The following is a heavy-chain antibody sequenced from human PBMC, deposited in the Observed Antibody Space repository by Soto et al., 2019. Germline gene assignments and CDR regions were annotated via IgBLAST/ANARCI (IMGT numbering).Heavy chain of an antibody. Sequence: EVQLVETGGGLIQPGGSLRLSCLASGFSVTTNYIIWVRQPPGKGLEWVSTTFTGGSTHYADSVKGPFSISRDNSKNTVYLQMNNLRVEDTAVYYCAKKPPSSIQGWAFGMDVWGQGTTVSVSS. CDR2: TFTGGST. J-gene: IGHJ6*02. D-gene: IGHD1-26*01. CDR3: AKKPPSSIQGWAFGMDV. V-gene: IGHV3-53*02. CDR1: GFSVTTNY.